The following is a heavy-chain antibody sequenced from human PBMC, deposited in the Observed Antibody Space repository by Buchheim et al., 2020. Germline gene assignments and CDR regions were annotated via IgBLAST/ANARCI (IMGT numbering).Heavy chain of an antibody. CDR3: GRGRLGGYFEC. CDR2: ITNGGTTM. D-gene: IGHD1-26*01. J-gene: IGHJ4*02. Sequence: EVKLVESGGALVQPGGSLRLSCAASGFMFSSNAVNWVRQAPGKGLEWVSYITNGGTTMYYADSVKGRFTISRDNSENSLFLQMHSLRGDDTAMYYCGRGRLGGYFECWGQGTL. V-gene: IGHV3-48*01. CDR1: GFMFSSNA.